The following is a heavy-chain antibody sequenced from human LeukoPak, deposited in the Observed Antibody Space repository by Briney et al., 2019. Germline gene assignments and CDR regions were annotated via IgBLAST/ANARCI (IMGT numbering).Heavy chain of an antibody. CDR1: GFTFSSYG. CDR3: AREEWEFDY. CDR2: IWYDGSNK. Sequence: PGRSLRLSCAASGFTFSSYGMHWVRQVPGKGLEWVAVIWYDGSNKYYADSVKGRFTISRDNSKNTVYLQMNSLRAEDTAVYYCAREEWEFDYWGQGTLVTVSS. J-gene: IGHJ4*02. D-gene: IGHD1-26*01. V-gene: IGHV3-33*01.